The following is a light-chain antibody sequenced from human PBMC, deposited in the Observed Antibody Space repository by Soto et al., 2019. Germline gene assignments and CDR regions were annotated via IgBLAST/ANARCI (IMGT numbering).Light chain of an antibody. Sequence: DIVMTQSPLSLPVTPGEPASISCRSSQSLLHSNGYNYLDWYLQKPGQSPQLLIYLGSNRSSGVPDRFSGSGSGTDFPLKISRVEYEDVGVSYCMQPLETPPVFGPATKVDIK. CDR3: MQPLETPPV. CDR1: QSLLHSNGYNY. J-gene: IGKJ3*01. V-gene: IGKV2-28*01. CDR2: LGS.